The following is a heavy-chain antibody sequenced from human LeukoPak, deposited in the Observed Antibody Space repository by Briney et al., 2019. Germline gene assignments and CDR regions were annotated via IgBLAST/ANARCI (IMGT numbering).Heavy chain of an antibody. Sequence: GGSLRLSCTASGFTFSNYAMSWVRQAPGKGLEWVSAISGSGGSTFNADSVKGRFTISRDNSKNTLYLQMNSLRAEDTAIYYCAKDVFELYDIYDHWGQGTLVTVFS. D-gene: IGHD3-9*01. CDR2: ISGSGGST. J-gene: IGHJ4*02. V-gene: IGHV3-23*01. CDR1: GFTFSNYA. CDR3: AKDVFELYDIYDH.